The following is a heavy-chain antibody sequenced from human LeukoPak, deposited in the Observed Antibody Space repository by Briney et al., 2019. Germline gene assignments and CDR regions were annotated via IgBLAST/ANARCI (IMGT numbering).Heavy chain of an antibody. D-gene: IGHD2-15*01. CDR3: ARGQYSPDY. V-gene: IGHV3-33*01. CDR2: IWYDGSNK. CDR1: GFTFSSYG. Sequence: GGSLRLSCAASGFTFSSYGMHWVRQAPAKGLEWVAVIWYDGSNKYYTDSVKGRFTISRDNSKNTLYLQMNRLRAEDTAVYYCARGQYSPDYWGQGTLVTVSS. J-gene: IGHJ4*02.